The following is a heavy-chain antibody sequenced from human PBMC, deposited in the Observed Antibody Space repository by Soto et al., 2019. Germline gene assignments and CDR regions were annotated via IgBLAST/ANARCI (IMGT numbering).Heavy chain of an antibody. D-gene: IGHD1-26*01. Sequence: PSETLSLTYAVSGYSISSSNWWGWSRQPPGKGLEWIGYIYYSGTTYYNPSLKSRVTMSVDTSKNQFSLKLTSVTAVDTAVYYCARREIQGPIDYWGQGTLVTVSS. J-gene: IGHJ4*02. V-gene: IGHV4-28*01. CDR3: ARREIQGPIDY. CDR2: IYYSGTT. CDR1: GYSISSSNW.